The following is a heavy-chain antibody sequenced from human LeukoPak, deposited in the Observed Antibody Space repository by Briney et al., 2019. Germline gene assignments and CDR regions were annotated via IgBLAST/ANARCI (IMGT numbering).Heavy chain of an antibody. CDR3: AKRGYCSVASCSQTPYYFDY. D-gene: IGHD2-15*01. J-gene: IGHJ4*02. Sequence: GGSLRLSCAASGIYDMSWVRQAPGKGLEWVSSISDNDENTYYADSVKGRFTMSRDNSRNTLYLQMNNLRAEDTAVYYCAKRGYCSVASCSQTPYYFDYWGQGTLVTVSS. V-gene: IGHV3-23*01. CDR1: GIYD. CDR2: ISDNDENT.